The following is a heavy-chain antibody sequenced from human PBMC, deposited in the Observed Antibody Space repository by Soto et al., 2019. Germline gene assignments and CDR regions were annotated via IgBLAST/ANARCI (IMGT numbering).Heavy chain of an antibody. Sequence: SETRSLTCTVSGGSISSGGYYWSWIRQHPGKGLEWIGYIYYSGSTYYNPSLKSRVTISVDTSKNQFSLKLSSVTAADTAVYYCARDSVRGGEAYYGMDVWGQGTTVTVSS. CDR1: GGSISSGGYY. V-gene: IGHV4-31*03. CDR2: IYYSGST. D-gene: IGHD3-10*01. J-gene: IGHJ6*02. CDR3: ARDSVRGGEAYYGMDV.